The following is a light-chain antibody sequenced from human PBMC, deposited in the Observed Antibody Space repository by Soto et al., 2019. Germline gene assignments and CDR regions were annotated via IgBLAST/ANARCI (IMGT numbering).Light chain of an antibody. CDR1: QSVGSS. CDR2: GAS. Sequence: EIVMTQSPATLSVSPGERATLSCRASQSVGSSLAWYQQKPGQAPRLLIYGASTRTTGIPARFSGSGSGTEFTLSISSLQSEEFAVYYCQQFNTWPRTFGQVTKVEIK. CDR3: QQFNTWPRT. J-gene: IGKJ1*01. V-gene: IGKV3-15*01.